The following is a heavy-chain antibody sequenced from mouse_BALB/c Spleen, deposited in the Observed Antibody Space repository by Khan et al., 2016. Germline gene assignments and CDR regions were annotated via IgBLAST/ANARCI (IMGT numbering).Heavy chain of an antibody. Sequence: VQLKQSGTVLARPGASVKMSCKASGYTFTSYWMHWVKQRPGQGLEWIGAIYPGNSHTSYNQKFKGKAKLTAVTSTSTAYMELSSLTNEDSAVYYGTREGGNSAWFAYWGQGTLVTVSA. CDR3: TREGGNSAWFAY. D-gene: IGHD2-1*01. J-gene: IGHJ3*01. CDR1: GYTFTSYW. CDR2: IYPGNSHT. V-gene: IGHV1-5*01.